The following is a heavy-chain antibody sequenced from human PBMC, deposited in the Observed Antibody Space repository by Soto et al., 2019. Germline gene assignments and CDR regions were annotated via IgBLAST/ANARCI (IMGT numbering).Heavy chain of an antibody. Sequence: QVQLVESGGDVVQPGRSLRLSCAASGLTFSSYGMNWVRQAPGKGLEWVAVIWYDGSQKYYADSVKGGLTISRDNSKNMLYLQVNSLRALDTAVYYCPTLRGGFEDFGYWGQGTLVTVSS. V-gene: IGHV3-33*03. CDR2: IWYDGSQK. CDR1: GLTFSSYG. J-gene: IGHJ4*02. D-gene: IGHD5-12*01. CDR3: PTLRGGFEDFGY.